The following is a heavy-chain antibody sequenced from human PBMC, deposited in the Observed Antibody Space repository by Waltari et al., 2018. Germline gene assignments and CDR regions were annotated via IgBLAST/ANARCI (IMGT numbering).Heavy chain of an antibody. CDR3: ATYIGASVGTAAFDV. CDR2: ISYNGAT. CDR1: GGSLTTSRHY. D-gene: IGHD5-12*01. V-gene: IGHV4-39*01. J-gene: IGHJ3*01. Sequence: QLQLQESGPGLVKPSETLSLTCSVSGGSLTTSRHYWGWIRQPPGQGLEWIGTISYNGATYTSPSLKSRVTMSRDTSKNQLSLTLDSMTAADTAVYYCATYIGASVGTAAFDVWGQGTMVTVSS.